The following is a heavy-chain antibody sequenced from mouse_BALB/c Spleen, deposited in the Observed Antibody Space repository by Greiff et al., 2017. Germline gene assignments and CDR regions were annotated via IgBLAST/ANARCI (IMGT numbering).Heavy chain of an antibody. V-gene: IGHV1-4*01. CDR2: INPSSGYT. J-gene: IGHJ3*01. CDR1: GYTFTSYT. CDR3: ARERGYGSWFAY. Sequence: VQLQQSGAELARPGASVKMSCKASGYTFTSYTMHWVKQRPGQGLEWIGYINPSSGYTNYNQKFKDKATLTADKSSSTAYMQLSSLTSEDSAVYYCARERGYGSWFAYWGQGTLVTVSA. D-gene: IGHD1-1*01.